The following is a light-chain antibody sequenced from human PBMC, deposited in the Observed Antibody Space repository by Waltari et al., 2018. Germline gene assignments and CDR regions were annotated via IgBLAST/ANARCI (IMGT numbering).Light chain of an antibody. V-gene: IGLV2-18*02. CDR1: SSDSNNFNR. J-gene: IGLJ2*01. CDR3: ASFASSNSYI. CDR2: EVS. Sequence: QAALTQSPSVSGSPGQSVTISCTGISSDSNNFNRFSWYQQYPDKAPKLMTYEVSKRPSGVSDRFSSSQSGNTASLTISGLQPEDEADYFCASFASSNSYIFGGGTRLTVL.